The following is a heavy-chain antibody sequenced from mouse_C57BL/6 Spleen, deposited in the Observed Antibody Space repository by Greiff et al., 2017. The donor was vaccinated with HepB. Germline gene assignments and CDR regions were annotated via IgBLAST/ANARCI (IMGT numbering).Heavy chain of an antibody. D-gene: IGHD2-4*01. CDR3: ARGGLYDYLAY. CDR1: GFTFSSYA. CDR2: ISDGGSYT. V-gene: IGHV5-4*03. J-gene: IGHJ3*01. Sequence: DVMLVESGGGLVKPGGSLKLSCAASGFTFSSYAMSWVRQTPEKRLEWVATISDGGSYTYYPDNVKGRFTISRDNAKNNLYLQMSHLKSEDTAMYYCARGGLYDYLAYWGQGTLVTVSA.